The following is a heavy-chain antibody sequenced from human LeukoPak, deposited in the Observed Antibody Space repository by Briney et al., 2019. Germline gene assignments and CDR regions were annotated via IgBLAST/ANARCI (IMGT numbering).Heavy chain of an antibody. V-gene: IGHV3-11*01. CDR3: AKYPGSVATHDAFDI. CDR2: ISSSGSTI. D-gene: IGHD2-15*01. Sequence: PGGSLRLSCAASGFTFSDYYMSWIRQAPGKGLEWVSCISSSGSTIYYADSVKGRFTISRDNSKNTLYLQMNSLRAEDTAVYYCAKYPGSVATHDAFDIWGQGTMVTVSS. CDR1: GFTFSDYY. J-gene: IGHJ3*02.